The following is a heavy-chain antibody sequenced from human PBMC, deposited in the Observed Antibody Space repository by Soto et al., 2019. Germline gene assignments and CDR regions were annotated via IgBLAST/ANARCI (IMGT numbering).Heavy chain of an antibody. V-gene: IGHV3-49*03. Sequence: GGSLRLSCPASGFTFGDYALSWFRQAPGKGLEWVGFIRSKAYGGTTEYAASVKGRFTISRDDSKSIAYLQMNSLKTEDTAVYYCTRDSASNYYYYGMDVWGQGTTVTVSS. CDR3: TRDSASNYYYYGMDV. D-gene: IGHD2-2*01. CDR1: GFTFGDYA. CDR2: IRSKAYGGTT. J-gene: IGHJ6*02.